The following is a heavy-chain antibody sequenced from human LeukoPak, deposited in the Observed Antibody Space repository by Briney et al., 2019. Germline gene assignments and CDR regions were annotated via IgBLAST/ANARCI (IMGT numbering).Heavy chain of an antibody. V-gene: IGHV4-59*01. D-gene: IGHD3-10*01. CDR1: GGSISSYY. CDR3: ARGDGSGSYSPLD. Sequence: SETLSLTCTVSGGSISSYYWSWIRQPPGKGLERIGYIYYSGSTNYNPSLKSRVTISVDTSKNQFSLKLSSVTAADTAVYYCARGDGSGSYSPLDWGQGTLVTVSS. J-gene: IGHJ4*02. CDR2: IYYSGST.